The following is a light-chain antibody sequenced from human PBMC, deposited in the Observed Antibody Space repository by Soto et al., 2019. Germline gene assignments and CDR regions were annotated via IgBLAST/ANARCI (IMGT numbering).Light chain of an antibody. V-gene: IGLV2-14*01. CDR2: EVS. CDR1: SSDVGGYNY. CDR3: SSYTSSRNVV. Sequence: QSALTQPASVSGSPGQSLTISCTGTSSDVGGYNYVSWYQQHPGKAPKLMIYEVSNRPSGVSNRFSGSKSGNTASLTISGLQAEDEADYYCSSYTSSRNVVFGGGTKLTVL. J-gene: IGLJ2*01.